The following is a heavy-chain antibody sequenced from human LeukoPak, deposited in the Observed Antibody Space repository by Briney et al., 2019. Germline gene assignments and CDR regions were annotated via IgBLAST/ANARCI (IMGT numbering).Heavy chain of an antibody. Sequence: PGGSLRLSCAASGFTFSSYWMSWVRQAPGKGLEWVANIKQDGSEKYYVDSVKGRFTISRDNAKNSLYLQMNSLRAEDTAVYYCARDRLYYDSSGYYPPPDYWGQGTLVTVSS. CDR2: IKQDGSEK. CDR1: GFTFSSYW. V-gene: IGHV3-7*01. J-gene: IGHJ4*02. CDR3: ARDRLYYDSSGYYPPPDY. D-gene: IGHD3-22*01.